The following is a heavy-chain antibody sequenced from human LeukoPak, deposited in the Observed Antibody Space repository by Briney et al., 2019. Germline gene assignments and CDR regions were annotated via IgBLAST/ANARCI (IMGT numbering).Heavy chain of an antibody. CDR2: IYIDGNT. CDR3: ARGDGYNFFDS. Sequence: PGGSLRLSSAASGFTVSRNYMSWVRQAPGKGLEWVSVIYIDGNTYYADSVRGRFTISRDNSENTVYLQMNSLRAEDTAVYYCARGDGYNFFDSWGQGTLVTVSS. CDR1: GFTVSRNY. D-gene: IGHD5-24*01. V-gene: IGHV3-66*01. J-gene: IGHJ4*02.